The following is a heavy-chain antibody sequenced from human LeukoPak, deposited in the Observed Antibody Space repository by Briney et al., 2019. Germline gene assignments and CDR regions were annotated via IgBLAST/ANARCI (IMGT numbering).Heavy chain of an antibody. J-gene: IGHJ6*03. CDR1: GGSISNYY. CDR2: LYHSGAA. CDR3: ARLGKTYYMDV. Sequence: PSETLSLTCTVSGGSISNYYWTWIRQTPGKGLEWIGNLYHSGAADYNPSLKTRVTTSVDTSKDQFSLSLRSSTAADTAVYFCARLGKTYYMDVWGTGTTVTVSS. V-gene: IGHV4-59*08. D-gene: IGHD1/OR15-1a*01.